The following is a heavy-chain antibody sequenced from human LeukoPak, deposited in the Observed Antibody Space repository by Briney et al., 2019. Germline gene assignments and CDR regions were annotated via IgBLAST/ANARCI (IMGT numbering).Heavy chain of an antibody. Sequence: GGSLRLSCTASGFTFGDYAMSWVRQAPGKGLEWVGFIRSKAYGGTTEYAASVKGRFTISRDDSKSIAYLQMNSLKTEDTAVYYCTPGLAAAVFDPWGQGTLVTVSS. V-gene: IGHV3-49*04. J-gene: IGHJ5*02. D-gene: IGHD6-13*01. CDR1: GFTFGDYA. CDR3: TPGLAAAVFDP. CDR2: IRSKAYGGTT.